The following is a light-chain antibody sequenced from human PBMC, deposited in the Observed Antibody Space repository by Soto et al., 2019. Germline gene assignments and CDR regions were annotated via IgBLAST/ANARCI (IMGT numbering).Light chain of an antibody. J-gene: IGKJ4*01. V-gene: IGKV1-9*01. Sequence: DIQLTQSPSFLSASVGDRVTITCRASQGISSYLAWYQQKPGKAPDLLIYAASTLQSGAPSRFSGSGSGTEFTLTISSLQPEDFATYYCQQLNSSPLTFGGGTKVEIK. CDR2: AAS. CDR1: QGISSY. CDR3: QQLNSSPLT.